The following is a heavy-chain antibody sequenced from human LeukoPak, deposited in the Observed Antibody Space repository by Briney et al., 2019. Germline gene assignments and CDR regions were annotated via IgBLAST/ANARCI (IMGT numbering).Heavy chain of an antibody. CDR1: GFNFGIYG. J-gene: IGHJ4*02. CDR2: MWDDGTNE. D-gene: IGHD5-24*01. V-gene: IGHV3-33*01. CDR3: ARDDGYIPFDY. Sequence: SGGSLRLSCTASGFNFGIYGMHWVRQAPGKGLEWVAVMWDDGTNEYYVESVKGRFTISRDNSKNTLYLQMNSLRAEDTAVYYCARDDGYIPFDYWGQGTLVTVSS.